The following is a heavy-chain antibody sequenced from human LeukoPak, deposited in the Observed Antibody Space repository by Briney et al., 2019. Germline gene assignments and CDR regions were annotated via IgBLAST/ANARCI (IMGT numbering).Heavy chain of an antibody. Sequence: GASLKISCKRSGSPFTSYWSGWVRQLPGKGLEWMGIIYPGDSDTRYSPSFQGQVTISADKSISTAYLQWSSLKASDTAMYYCARRDYYYGMDVWGQGTTVTVSS. J-gene: IGHJ6*02. CDR1: GSPFTSYW. CDR3: ARRDYYYGMDV. V-gene: IGHV5-51*01. CDR2: IYPGDSDT.